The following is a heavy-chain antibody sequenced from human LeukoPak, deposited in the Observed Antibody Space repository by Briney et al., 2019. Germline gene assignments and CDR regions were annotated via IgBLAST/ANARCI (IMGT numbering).Heavy chain of an antibody. V-gene: IGHV3-48*03. CDR1: GFLFSGYE. CDR2: ISTSGSTI. J-gene: IGHJ4*02. Sequence: GGSLRLSCAASGFLFSGYEMNWVRQAPGKGLEWVSYISTSGSTIFYADSVKGRFTISRDNAKNSLYLQVNSLRAEDTAVYYCARGFAPHDYWGQGTLVTVSP. CDR3: ARGFAPHDY.